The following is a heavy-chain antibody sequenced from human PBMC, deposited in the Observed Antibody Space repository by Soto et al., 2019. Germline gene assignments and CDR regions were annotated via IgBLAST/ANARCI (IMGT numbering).Heavy chain of an antibody. CDR3: ARGSPLYYDILTGYYGSRYYYYGMDV. J-gene: IGHJ6*02. D-gene: IGHD3-9*01. CDR1: GGSFSGYY. CDR2: INHSGST. V-gene: IGHV4-34*01. Sequence: SETLSLTCAVYGGSFSGYYWSWIRQPPGKGLEWIGEINHSGSTNYNPSLKSRVTISVDTSKNQFSLKLSSVTAADTAVYYCARGSPLYYDILTGYYGSRYYYYGMDVWGQGTTVTVSS.